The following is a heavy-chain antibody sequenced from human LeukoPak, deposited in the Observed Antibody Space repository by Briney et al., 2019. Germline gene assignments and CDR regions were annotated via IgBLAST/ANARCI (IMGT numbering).Heavy chain of an antibody. CDR1: GLTPADYG. V-gene: IGHV3-20*04. D-gene: IGHD2-2*01. CDR2: IDWSGEST. J-gene: IGHJ4*02. Sequence: PGGSLRLSCAASGLTPADYGMSSVRHAPGKGLEWVSGIDWSGESTRYADSVKGRFTISRDNAANVLYLQMNGLRAEDTALYYCARDLSASWYSLGYWGRGTLVTVSS. CDR3: ARDLSASWYSLGY.